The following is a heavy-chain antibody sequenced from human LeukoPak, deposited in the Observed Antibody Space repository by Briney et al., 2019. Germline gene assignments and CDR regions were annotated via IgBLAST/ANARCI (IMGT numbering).Heavy chain of an antibody. CDR2: INHSGST. V-gene: IGHV4-34*01. CDR1: GGSFSGYY. Sequence: SETLSLTCAVYGGSFSGYYWSWIRQPPGKGLEGIGEINHSGSTNYNPSLKSRVTISVDTSKNQFSLKLSSVTAADTAVYYCARRGDGYNYWFDPWGQGTLVTVSS. D-gene: IGHD5-24*01. CDR3: ARRGDGYNYWFDP. J-gene: IGHJ5*02.